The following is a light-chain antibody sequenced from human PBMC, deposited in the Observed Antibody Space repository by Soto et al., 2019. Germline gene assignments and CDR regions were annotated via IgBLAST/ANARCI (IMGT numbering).Light chain of an antibody. CDR2: EVR. J-gene: IGLJ2*01. CDR3: ASYTVSGTLI. Sequence: QSALTQPASVSGSPGQSITISCTGTSSDVGSYNYVSWYQQHPGKAPKLMIYEVRNRPSGVSDRFSGSKSGKTASLTISGLQADDEADYYCASYTVSGTLIFGGGTKLTVL. CDR1: SSDVGSYNY. V-gene: IGLV2-14*01.